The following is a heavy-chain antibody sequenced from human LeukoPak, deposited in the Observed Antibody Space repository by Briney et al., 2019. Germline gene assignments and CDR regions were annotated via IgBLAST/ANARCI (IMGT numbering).Heavy chain of an antibody. Sequence: GGSLRLSCAASGFTFSRYWMCWVRQAPGKGLEWVANIKQDGSEKYYVDSVKGRFTISRDNAKNSLYLQMNSLRAEDTAVYYCARDDYYGSGSFDYWGQGTLVTVSS. D-gene: IGHD3-10*01. CDR1: GFTFSRYW. CDR2: IKQDGSEK. V-gene: IGHV3-7*01. J-gene: IGHJ4*02. CDR3: ARDDYYGSGSFDY.